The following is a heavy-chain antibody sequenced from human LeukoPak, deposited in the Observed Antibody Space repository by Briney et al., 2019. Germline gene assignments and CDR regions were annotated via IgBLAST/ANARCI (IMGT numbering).Heavy chain of an antibody. V-gene: IGHV3-48*01. CDR1: GFTFSSYS. CDR3: ARAAAGNVALSWFDP. Sequence: GGSLRLSCAASGFTFSSYSMNWVRQAPGKGLEWVSYISSSSSTIYYADSVKGRFTISRDNAKNSLYLQMNSLRAEDTAVYYCARAAAGNVALSWFDPWGQGTLVTVSS. J-gene: IGHJ5*02. CDR2: ISSSSSTI. D-gene: IGHD6-13*01.